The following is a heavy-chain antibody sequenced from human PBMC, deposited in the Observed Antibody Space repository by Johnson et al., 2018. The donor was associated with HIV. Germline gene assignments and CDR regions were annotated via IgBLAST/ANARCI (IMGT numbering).Heavy chain of an antibody. CDR2: ISGSGSKI. J-gene: IGHJ3*02. D-gene: IGHD3-3*01. CDR1: GFTFSDYY. V-gene: IGHV3-11*04. CDR3: ASSLYYDYWSGYSNAFDI. Sequence: QVQLVESGGGLVKPGGSLRLSCAASGFTFSDYYMSWIRQAPGKGLQWVAYISGSGSKINHVDSVKGRFTISRDNAKNSLYLQMNSLRAEDTAVYYCASSLYYDYWSGYSNAFDIWGQGTMVTVSS.